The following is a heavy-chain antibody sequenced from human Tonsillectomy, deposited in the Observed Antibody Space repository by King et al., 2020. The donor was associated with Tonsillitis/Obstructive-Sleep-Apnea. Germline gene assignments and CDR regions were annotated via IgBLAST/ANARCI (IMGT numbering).Heavy chain of an antibody. J-gene: IGHJ4*02. Sequence: QLVQSGAEVKKPGASGKGSCKASGYTFTSYYMHWVRQAPGQGLEWMGIINPSGGSTSYAQKFQGRVTMSRDTSTSTVYMELSSLRSEDTAVYYCAREGSVAVAGGVDYWGQGTLVTVSS. V-gene: IGHV1-46*01. CDR2: INPSGGST. CDR1: GYTFTSYY. CDR3: AREGSVAVAGGVDY. D-gene: IGHD6-19*01.